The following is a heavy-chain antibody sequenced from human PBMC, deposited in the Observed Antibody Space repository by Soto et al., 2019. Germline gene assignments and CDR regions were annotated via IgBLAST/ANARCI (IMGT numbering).Heavy chain of an antibody. D-gene: IGHD2-21*02. V-gene: IGHV1-69*08. CDR1: GGTFSSYT. CDR3: AREPLAYCGGDCYDEYFQH. CDR2: IIPILGIA. Sequence: QVQLVQSGAEVKKPGSSVKVSCKASGGTFSSYTISWVRQAPGQGLEWMGRIIPILGIANYAQKFQGRVTITADKSTSTAYMELSSLRSEDTAVYYCAREPLAYCGGDCYDEYFQHWCQGTLVTVSS. J-gene: IGHJ1*01.